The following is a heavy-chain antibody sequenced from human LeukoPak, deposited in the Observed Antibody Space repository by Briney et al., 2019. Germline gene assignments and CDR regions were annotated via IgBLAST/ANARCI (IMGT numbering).Heavy chain of an antibody. CDR1: GYTFTGYC. Sequence: ASVKVSCKASGYTFTGYCIHWVRQAPEQGLEWMGRINPNSGGTDYAQKFQGRVTVTSDTSITTAYMEVTRLTSDDTAVYYCAISLRGTGWYFDLWGRGTLVTVSS. CDR3: AISLRGTGWYFDL. V-gene: IGHV1-2*06. D-gene: IGHD1-14*01. J-gene: IGHJ2*01. CDR2: INPNSGGT.